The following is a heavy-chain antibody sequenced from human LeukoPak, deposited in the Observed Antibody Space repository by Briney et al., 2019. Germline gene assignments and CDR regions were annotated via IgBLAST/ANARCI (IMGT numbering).Heavy chain of an antibody. D-gene: IGHD3-22*01. V-gene: IGHV1-69*04. Sequence: SVKVSCKASGGTFSSYAISWVRQAPGQGLEWMGRIIPILGIANYAQKFQGRVTITADKSTSTAYMELSSLRSEDTAVYYCASQLQGGYYDSSGYYLYYFDYWGQGTLVTVSS. CDR2: IIPILGIA. CDR3: ASQLQGGYYDSSGYYLYYFDY. J-gene: IGHJ4*02. CDR1: GGTFSSYA.